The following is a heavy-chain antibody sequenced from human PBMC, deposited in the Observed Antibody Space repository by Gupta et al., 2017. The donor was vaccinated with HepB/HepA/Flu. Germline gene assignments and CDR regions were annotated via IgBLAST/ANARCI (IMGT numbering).Heavy chain of an antibody. CDR1: GFTLNDYD. J-gene: IGHJ6*04. Sequence: QVQLVESGGGLVKPGGSLTLSCTASGFTLNDYDMNWIRQAPGKGLEWVSNISISDNTMFYADSVKGRVTLSRDNSKNSLYLHMNSLKVEDTAVYYCARALTSFYYMDVWGKGTPVTVSS. CDR3: ARALTSFYYMDV. D-gene: IGHD3-10*01. CDR2: ISISDNTM. V-gene: IGHV3-11*04.